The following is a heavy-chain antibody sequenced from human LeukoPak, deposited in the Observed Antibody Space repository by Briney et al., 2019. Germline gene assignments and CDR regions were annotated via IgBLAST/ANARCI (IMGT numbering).Heavy chain of an antibody. J-gene: IGHJ4*02. CDR2: ISYDGSNK. V-gene: IGHV3-30*04. D-gene: IGHD3-10*01. Sequence: PGRSLRLSCAASGFTFSSYAMHWVRQAPGKGLEWVAVISYDGSNKYYADSVKGRFTISRDNSKNTLYLQMNSLRAEDTAVYYCARANPGGFDYWGQGTLVTVSS. CDR3: ARANPGGFDY. CDR1: GFTFSSYA.